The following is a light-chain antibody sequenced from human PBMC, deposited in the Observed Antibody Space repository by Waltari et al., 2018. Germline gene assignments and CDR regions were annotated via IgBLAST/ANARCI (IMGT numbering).Light chain of an antibody. Sequence: QSVVTQPPSVSGTPGQRVTISCSGSISNIGSHFVTWYQHVPGTAPKLRIYRDSQRPSGVPDRFPGSKSGTSASRAISGLLSEEEADYYCAPGDGRLNGWVFGGGTKLTVL. CDR2: RDS. CDR1: ISNIGSHF. CDR3: APGDGRLNGWV. J-gene: IGLJ3*02. V-gene: IGLV1-44*01.